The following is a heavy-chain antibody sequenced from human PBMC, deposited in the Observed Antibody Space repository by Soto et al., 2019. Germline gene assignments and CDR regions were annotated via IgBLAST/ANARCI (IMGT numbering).Heavy chain of an antibody. J-gene: IGHJ4*02. V-gene: IGHV4-30-2*01. CDR3: ASGGYCGGDCYPLDY. CDR1: GGSISSGGYS. D-gene: IGHD2-21*02. Sequence: QLQLQESGSGLVKPSQTLSLTCAVSGGSISSGGYSWSWIRQPPGKGLEWIGYIYHSGSTYYNPSLKSRVTISVDRSKNQFSLKLSSVTAADTAVYYCASGGYCGGDCYPLDYWGQGTLVTVSS. CDR2: IYHSGST.